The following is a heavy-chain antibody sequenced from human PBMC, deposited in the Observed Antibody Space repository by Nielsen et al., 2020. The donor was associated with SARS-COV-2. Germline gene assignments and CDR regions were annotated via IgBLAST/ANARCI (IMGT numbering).Heavy chain of an antibody. D-gene: IGHD4-17*01. Sequence: SLKISCAASGFTFDDYAMHWVRQGPGKGLEWVSGISWNSGNIGYGDFVRGRFTISRDNAKNSLYLQMNSLRAEDTALYYCAKLGDYGDYERYFDLWGRGTLVTVSS. J-gene: IGHJ2*01. CDR1: GFTFDDYA. CDR2: ISWNSGNI. CDR3: AKLGDYGDYERYFDL. V-gene: IGHV3-9*01.